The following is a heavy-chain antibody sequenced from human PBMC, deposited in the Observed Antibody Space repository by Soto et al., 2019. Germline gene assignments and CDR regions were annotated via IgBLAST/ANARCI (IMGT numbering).Heavy chain of an antibody. V-gene: IGHV1-24*01. CDR2: FDPEDGET. Sequence: GPSVKVSCKVSGYTLTELSMHWVRQAPGKGLEWMGGFDPEDGETIYAQKFQGRATMTEDTSTDTAYMELSSLRSEDTAVYYCATGPHDYGDKQPLYYYYYYMDVWGKGTTVTVSS. J-gene: IGHJ6*03. CDR1: GYTLTELS. D-gene: IGHD4-17*01. CDR3: ATGPHDYGDKQPLYYYYYYMDV.